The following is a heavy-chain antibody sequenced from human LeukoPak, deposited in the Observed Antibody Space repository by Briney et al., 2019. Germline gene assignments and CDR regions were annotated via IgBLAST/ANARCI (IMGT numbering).Heavy chain of an antibody. V-gene: IGHV3-15*01. CDR3: STGGDVIQVDQQVPFDY. Sequence: GGSLRLSCAASGFTLSSYAMNWVRQAPGKGLEWVGRIKSKTDGGTTDYAAPVKGRFTISRDDSKNTLYLQMNSLKIEDTAVYYCSTGGDVIQVDQQVPFDYWGQGVMVAVSS. D-gene: IGHD3-16*02. J-gene: IGHJ4*02. CDR1: GFTLSSYA. CDR2: IKSKTDGGTT.